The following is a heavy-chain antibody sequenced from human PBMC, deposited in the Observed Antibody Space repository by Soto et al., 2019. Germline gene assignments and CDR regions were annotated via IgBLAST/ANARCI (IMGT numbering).Heavy chain of an antibody. J-gene: IGHJ6*02. V-gene: IGHV3-73*02. D-gene: IGHD4-17*01. CDR3: TRRSDYINYYGMDV. Sequence: EVQLVESGGGLVQPGGSLKLSCAASGFTFSGSAMHWVRQASGKGLEWVGRIRSKANSYATAYAASVKGRFTISRDDSKNTAYLQMNSLKAEDTAVYYCTRRSDYINYYGMDVWGQGTTVTVSS. CDR2: IRSKANSYAT. CDR1: GFTFSGSA.